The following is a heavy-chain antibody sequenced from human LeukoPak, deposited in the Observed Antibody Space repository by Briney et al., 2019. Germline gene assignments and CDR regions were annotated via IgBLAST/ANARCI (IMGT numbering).Heavy chain of an antibody. CDR1: GFTFSSYE. CDR2: ISSSGSTI. V-gene: IGHV3-48*03. Sequence: GGSLRLSCAASGFTFSSYEMNWVRQAPGKGLEWVSYISSSGSTIYYADSVKGRFTISRDNAKNSLYLQMNSLRAKDTAVYYCARSMVRGVTKETFDYWGQGTLVTVSS. D-gene: IGHD3-10*01. CDR3: ARSMVRGVTKETFDY. J-gene: IGHJ4*02.